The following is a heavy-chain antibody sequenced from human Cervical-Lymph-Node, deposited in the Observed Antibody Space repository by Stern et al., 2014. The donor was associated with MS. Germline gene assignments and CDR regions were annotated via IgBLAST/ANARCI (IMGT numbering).Heavy chain of an antibody. Sequence: QMQLVQSGPGLVKPSQTLSLTCAISGDSVSSNSAAWNWIRQSPSRGLEWLGRPYDRSKWYNDYAVSVKSRITINPDTSKNQFSLQLNSVTPEDTAVYYCARDSSSWYGWGYYFDYWGQGTLVTVSS. CDR3: ARDSSSWYGWGYYFDY. V-gene: IGHV6-1*01. CDR2: PYDRSKWYN. CDR1: GDSVSSNSAA. J-gene: IGHJ4*02. D-gene: IGHD6-13*01.